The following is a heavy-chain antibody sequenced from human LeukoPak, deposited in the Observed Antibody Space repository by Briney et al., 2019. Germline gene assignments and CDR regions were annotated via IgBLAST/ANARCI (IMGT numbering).Heavy chain of an antibody. CDR1: GGSIISGNW. V-gene: IGHV4-4*02. J-gene: IGHJ4*02. D-gene: IGHD3-10*01. CDR2: IYHSGRT. CDR3: AGGVTIVRGTSKHFDY. Sequence: PSETLSLTCAVSGGSIISGNWWSWVRQPPGKGLEWIGEIYHSGRTNYNPSLESRVTISVDTSKNQFSLNLSSVTAADTAVYYCAGGVTIVRGTSKHFDYWGQGTLVTVSS.